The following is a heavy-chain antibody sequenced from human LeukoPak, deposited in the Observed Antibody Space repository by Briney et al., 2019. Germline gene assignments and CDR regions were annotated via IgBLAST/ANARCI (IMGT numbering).Heavy chain of an antibody. CDR2: INAGNGNT. Sequence: ASVKVSCKASGYTFTSYAMHWVRQAPGQRLEWMGWINAGNGNTKYSQKFQGRVTITGDTSASTAYMELSSLRSEDTAVYYCARGDSGYCSGGSCRRNWFDPWGQGTLVTVSS. J-gene: IGHJ5*02. CDR1: GYTFTSYA. CDR3: ARGDSGYCSGGSCRRNWFDP. V-gene: IGHV1-3*01. D-gene: IGHD2-15*01.